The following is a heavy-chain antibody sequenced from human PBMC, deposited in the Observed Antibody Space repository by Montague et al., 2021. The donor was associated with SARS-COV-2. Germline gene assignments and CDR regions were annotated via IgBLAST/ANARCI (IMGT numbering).Heavy chain of an antibody. D-gene: IGHD2-21*02. CDR2: IDWENDR. Sequence: ALVKPTQTLTLTCTFSGFSLSTSGFSVNWIRQPPGKALEWLALIDWENDRYFHTSLRTRLTISKDTSKNQVVLTVTDMDPVDTATYYCARLNWLGDNAFDVWGQGTVVPVSS. V-gene: IGHV2-70*01. CDR1: GFSLSTSGFS. CDR3: ARLNWLGDNAFDV. J-gene: IGHJ3*01.